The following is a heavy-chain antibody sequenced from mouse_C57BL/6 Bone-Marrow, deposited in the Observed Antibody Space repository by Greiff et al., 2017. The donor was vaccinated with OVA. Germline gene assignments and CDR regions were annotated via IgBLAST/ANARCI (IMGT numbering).Heavy chain of an antibody. V-gene: IGHV2-5*01. CDR1: GFSFTSYG. CDR2: IWRGGST. J-gene: IGHJ4*01. Sequence: QVHVKQSGPGLVQPSQSLSITCTVSGFSFTSYGVHWVRQSPGKGLEWLGVIWRGGSTDYNAAFMSRLSTTKDNSKSQVFCKMNSQQADDTAIYYCDKSAMDYWGQGTSVTVSS. CDR3: DKSAMDY.